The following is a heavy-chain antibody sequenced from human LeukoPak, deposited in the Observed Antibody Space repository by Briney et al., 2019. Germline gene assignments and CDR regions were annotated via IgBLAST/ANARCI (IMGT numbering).Heavy chain of an antibody. CDR3: ARETVRGVITYYYYGMDV. J-gene: IGHJ6*04. Sequence: ASVKVSCKASGYTFTSYAMHWVRQAPGQRLEWMGWINAGNGNTKYSQKFQGRDTITRDTSASTAYMELSSLRSEDTAVYYCARETVRGVITYYYYGMDVWGKGTTVTVSS. CDR2: INAGNGNT. V-gene: IGHV1-3*01. CDR1: GYTFTSYA. D-gene: IGHD3-10*01.